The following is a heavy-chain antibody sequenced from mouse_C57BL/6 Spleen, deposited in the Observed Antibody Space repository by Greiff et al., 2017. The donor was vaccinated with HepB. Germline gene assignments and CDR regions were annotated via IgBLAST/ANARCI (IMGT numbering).Heavy chain of an antibody. CDR3: ARYLYYYGSSYDAMDY. CDR1: GYTFTSYW. CDR2: IHPNSGST. V-gene: IGHV1-64*01. D-gene: IGHD1-1*01. Sequence: VQLQQPGAELVKPGASVKLSCKASGYTFTSYWMHWVKQRPGQGLEWIGMIHPNSGSTNYNEKFKSKATLTVDKSSSTAYMQLISLTSEDSAVYYCARYLYYYGSSYDAMDYWGQGTSVTVSS. J-gene: IGHJ4*01.